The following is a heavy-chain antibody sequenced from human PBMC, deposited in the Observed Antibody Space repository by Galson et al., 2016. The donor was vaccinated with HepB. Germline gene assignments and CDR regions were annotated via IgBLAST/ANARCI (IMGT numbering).Heavy chain of an antibody. V-gene: IGHV3-33*01. D-gene: IGHD3-16*01. CDR2: IWHDGSHE. CDR3: AREIQGRWYYFDY. Sequence: SLRLSCAASSFSFSTYGMHWVRQAPGKGLEWVAVIWHDGSHEQYADSVKGRFTISRDNSKSTLNLQMNSLRVGDTAVYYCAREIQGRWYYFDYWGQGTLVTVSS. J-gene: IGHJ4*02. CDR1: SFSFSTYG.